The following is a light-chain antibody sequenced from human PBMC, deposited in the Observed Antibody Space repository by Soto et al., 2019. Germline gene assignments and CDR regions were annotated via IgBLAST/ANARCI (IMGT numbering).Light chain of an antibody. CDR3: QQRSNWPPWT. Sequence: EIVLTQSPGTLSLSPGERATLSCRASQSVSSSYLAWYQQKPGQAPRLLIYGASSRATGIPDRFSGSGSGTDFTLTISRLEPEDFAVYYCQQRSNWPPWTFGQGTKADI. V-gene: IGKV3D-20*02. J-gene: IGKJ1*01. CDR1: QSVSSSY. CDR2: GAS.